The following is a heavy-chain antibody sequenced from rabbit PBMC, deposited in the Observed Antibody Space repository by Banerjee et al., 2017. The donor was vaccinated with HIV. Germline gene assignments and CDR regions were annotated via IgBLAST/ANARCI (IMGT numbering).Heavy chain of an antibody. Sequence: QEQLKESGGGLVQPGGSLKLSCKASGFTLSSYYMNWVRQAPGKGLEWIACAYGGSSGNTYSAPWAKGRFTVSKTASTTVTLQMTSLTAADTAPYFCARSVAALIRLDLWGPGTLVTVS. J-gene: IGHJ3*01. CDR2: AYGGSSGNT. CDR1: GFTLSSYYM. V-gene: IGHV1S45*01. CDR3: ARSVAALIRLDL.